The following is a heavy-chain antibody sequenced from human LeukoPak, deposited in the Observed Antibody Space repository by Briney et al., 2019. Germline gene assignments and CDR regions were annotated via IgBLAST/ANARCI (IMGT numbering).Heavy chain of an antibody. V-gene: IGHV4-39*07. Sequence: SETLSLTCTVSGGSISSSSYYWGWIRQPPGKGLEWIGSIYHSGSTYYNPSLKSRVTIAVETSKNQFSLKLSSVTAADTAVYYCARTCIAAAGTHADRDYYYYYMDVWGKGTTVTISS. D-gene: IGHD6-13*01. CDR1: GGSISSSSYY. CDR2: IYHSGST. CDR3: ARTCIAAAGTHADRDYYYYYMDV. J-gene: IGHJ6*03.